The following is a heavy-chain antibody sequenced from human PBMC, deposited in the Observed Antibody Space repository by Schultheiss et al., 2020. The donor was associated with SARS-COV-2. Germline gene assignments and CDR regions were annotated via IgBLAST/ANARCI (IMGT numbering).Heavy chain of an antibody. CDR3: TTVRLVVVPAAITGFRVSDV. D-gene: IGHD2-2*02. CDR1: GFTFSNAW. V-gene: IGHV3-15*01. J-gene: IGHJ6*02. CDR2: IKSKTDGGTT. Sequence: GGSLRLSCAASGFTFSNAWMSWVRQAPGKGLEWVGRIKSKTDGGTTDYAAPVKGRFTISRDDSKNTLYLQMNSLKTEDTAVYYCTTVRLVVVPAAITGFRVSDVWGQGTTVTVSS.